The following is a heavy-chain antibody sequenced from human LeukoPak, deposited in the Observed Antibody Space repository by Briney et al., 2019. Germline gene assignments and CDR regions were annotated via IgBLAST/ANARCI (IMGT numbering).Heavy chain of an antibody. CDR3: AKDQIISGGYCTNGVCPSFGMDV. V-gene: IGHV3-30*18. D-gene: IGHD2-8*01. CDR1: GFTFSSYG. Sequence: PGRSLRLSCAASGFTFSSYGMHWVRQAPGKGLEWWAVISYDGSNKYYADSVKGRFTISRDNSKNTLYLQMNSLRAEDTAVYYCAKDQIISGGYCTNGVCPSFGMDVWGQGTTVTVSS. CDR2: ISYDGSNK. J-gene: IGHJ6*02.